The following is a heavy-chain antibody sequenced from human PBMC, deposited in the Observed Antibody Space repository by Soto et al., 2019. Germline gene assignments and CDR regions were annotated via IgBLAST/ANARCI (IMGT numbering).Heavy chain of an antibody. J-gene: IGHJ4*02. CDR3: ARGSLTGTSPPQGF. D-gene: IGHD1-20*01. CDR2: INAANGDT. V-gene: IGHV1-3*01. CDR1: GYTFTNYV. Sequence: ASVKVSCKASGYTFTNYVIHWVRQAPGQRLEWMGWINAANGDTEYSQMFQGRVTITRDTSASTAYIELSSLRFEDTAVYYCARGSLTGTSPPQGFWGQGTLVTVSS.